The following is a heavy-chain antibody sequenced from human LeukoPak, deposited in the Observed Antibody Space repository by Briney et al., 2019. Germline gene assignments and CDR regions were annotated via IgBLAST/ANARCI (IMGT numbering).Heavy chain of an antibody. D-gene: IGHD5-18*01. Sequence: SETLSLTCTVSGGSISSYYWTWIRQPAGKGLEYLGRIHASGNTYYNPSLNSRVAISIDTSKNQFSLKVSSVAAADTAVYYCARDLGYGCYFYYYLDVWGKGTTVTVSS. CDR1: GGSISSYY. CDR3: ARDLGYGCYFYYYLDV. CDR2: IHASGNT. V-gene: IGHV4-4*07. J-gene: IGHJ6*03.